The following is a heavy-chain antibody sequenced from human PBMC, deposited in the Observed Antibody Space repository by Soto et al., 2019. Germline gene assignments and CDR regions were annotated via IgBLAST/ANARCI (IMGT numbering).Heavy chain of an antibody. CDR1: GITFSSYA. D-gene: IGHD6-6*01. Sequence: GGSLRLSCAASGITFSSYAMHWVRQAPGKGLEWVTVISYDGSNKYYADSVKGRFTISRDNSKNTLFLQMNSLRAEDTAVYYCATLSVTARPFDYWGQGTQVTVSS. V-gene: IGHV3-30-3*01. CDR3: ATLSVTARPFDY. J-gene: IGHJ4*02. CDR2: ISYDGSNK.